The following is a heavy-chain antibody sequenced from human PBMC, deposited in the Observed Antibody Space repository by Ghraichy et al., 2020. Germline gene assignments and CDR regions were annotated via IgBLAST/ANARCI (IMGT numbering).Heavy chain of an antibody. CDR2: INPSDFST. V-gene: IGHV1-46*01. J-gene: IGHJ6*02. D-gene: IGHD3-3*01. CDR3: ARVSSANPWSGADFLGLDV. Sequence: ASVKVSCLASGFSFTAYRVHWVRQAPGQGLEWVGVINPSDFSTTYAQKFQGRVTMISDTSRNTVYLELSSLRSEDTATFFCARVSSANPWSGADFLGLDVWGQGTTVTVSS. CDR1: GFSFTAYR.